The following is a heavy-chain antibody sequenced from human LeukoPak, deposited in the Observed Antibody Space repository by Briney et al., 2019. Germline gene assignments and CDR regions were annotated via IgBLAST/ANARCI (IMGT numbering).Heavy chain of an antibody. CDR2: INHTGGT. Sequence: PSETLSLTCAVYGGSFSGYYWSWVRLFPAKGLEWIGEINHTGGTNYNPSLNSRVTISSDPSRNQFSLRLSSVTAADTAVYYCARDPWRDWAPYAVDVWGPGTTVIVSS. CDR3: ARDPWRDWAPYAVDV. D-gene: IGHD3-9*01. J-gene: IGHJ6*02. V-gene: IGHV4-34*01. CDR1: GGSFSGYY.